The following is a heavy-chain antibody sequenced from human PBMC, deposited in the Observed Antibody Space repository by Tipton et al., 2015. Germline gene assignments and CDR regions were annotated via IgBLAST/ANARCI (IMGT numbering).Heavy chain of an antibody. V-gene: IGHV1-18*01. CDR2: INALNGNT. D-gene: IGHD1-1*01. J-gene: IGHJ3*02. CDR3: ARDGQQLEGLGI. Sequence: QLVQSGAVVRKPGASVKVSCKASGYTFTDYGISWVRQAPGQGLEWMAWINALNGNTNYAQKFQDRVTMTTDTSTSTACMELRSLKSDDTAVYYCARDGQQLEGLGIWGQGTMVTVSS. CDR1: GYTFTDYG.